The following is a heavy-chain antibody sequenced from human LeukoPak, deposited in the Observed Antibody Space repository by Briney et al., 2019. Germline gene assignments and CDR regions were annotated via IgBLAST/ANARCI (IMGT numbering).Heavy chain of an antibody. Sequence: GGSLRLSCAASGFIFSNYGMHWVRQAPGKGLEWVAVIWFDGSNQYHADAMKGRFTISRDNSKNTLYLQMSSLRAEDTALYYCARDDFAGDSGGYIDYWGQGTLVTVSS. J-gene: IGHJ4*02. CDR2: IWFDGSNQ. D-gene: IGHD3-22*01. CDR3: ARDDFAGDSGGYIDY. V-gene: IGHV3-33*01. CDR1: GFIFSNYG.